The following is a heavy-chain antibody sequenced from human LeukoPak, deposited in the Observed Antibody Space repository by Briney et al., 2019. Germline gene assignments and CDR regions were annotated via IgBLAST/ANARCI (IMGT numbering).Heavy chain of an antibody. V-gene: IGHV1-18*01. Sequence: ASVKVSCKASGDTFSSFAVSWVRQAPGQGLEWMGWISAYNGNTNYAQKLQGRVTMTTDTSTSTAYMELRSLRSDDTAVYYCARGDHYYDILTGYYPAPFFDPWGQGTLVTVSS. CDR3: ARGDHYYDILTGYYPAPFFDP. CDR1: GDTFSSFA. CDR2: ISAYNGNT. D-gene: IGHD3-9*01. J-gene: IGHJ5*02.